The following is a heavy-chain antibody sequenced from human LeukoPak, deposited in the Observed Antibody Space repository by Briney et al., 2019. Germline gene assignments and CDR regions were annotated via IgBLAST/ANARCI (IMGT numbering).Heavy chain of an antibody. J-gene: IGHJ2*01. CDR1: GYTFTSYF. CDR3: ARDRYGDYSGWYFDL. CDR2: IIPILGIA. Sequence: ASVKVSCKASGYTFTSYFMHWVRQAPGQGLEWMGRIIPILGIANYAQKFQGRVTITADKSTSTAYMELSSLRSEDTAVYYCARDRYGDYSGWYFDLWGRGTLVTVSS. V-gene: IGHV1-69*04. D-gene: IGHD4-17*01.